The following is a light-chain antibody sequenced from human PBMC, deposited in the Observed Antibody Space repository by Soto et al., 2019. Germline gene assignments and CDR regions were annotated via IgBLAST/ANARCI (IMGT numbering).Light chain of an antibody. J-gene: IGLJ2*01. CDR2: EGS. Sequence: QSALTQPASVSGSPGQSITISCTGTSSDVGSYNLFSWYQQHPGKAPKLMIYEGSKRPSGVSNRFSGSKSGNTASLTISGLQAEDEADYDCCSYAGSSTHVVFGGGTKLTV. CDR3: CSYAGSSTHVV. CDR1: SSDVGSYNL. V-gene: IGLV2-23*01.